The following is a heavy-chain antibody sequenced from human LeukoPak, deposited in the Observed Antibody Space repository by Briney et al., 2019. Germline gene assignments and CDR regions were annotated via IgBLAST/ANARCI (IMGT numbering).Heavy chain of an antibody. CDR3: TRDQGAYCSSTSCYGWYFDL. D-gene: IGHD2-2*01. CDR1: VGSISSYY. Sequence: PSETLSLTCTVSVGSISSYYWSWIRQPAGKGLEWIGRIYTSGSTNYNPSLKSRVTMSVDTSKNQFSLKLSSVTAADTAVYYCTRDQGAYCSSTSCYGWYFDLWGRGTLVTVSS. V-gene: IGHV4-4*07. J-gene: IGHJ2*01. CDR2: IYTSGST.